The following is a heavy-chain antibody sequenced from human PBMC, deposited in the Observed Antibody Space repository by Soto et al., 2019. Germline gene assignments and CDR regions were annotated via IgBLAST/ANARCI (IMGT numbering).Heavy chain of an antibody. J-gene: IGHJ4*02. CDR2: ISSSGSTI. CDR1: GFTFSDYY. V-gene: IGHV3-11*01. D-gene: IGHD6-6*01. Sequence: GSLRLSCAASGFTFSDYYMSWIRQAPGKGLEWVSYISSSGSTIYYADSVKGRFTISRDNAKNSLYLQMNSPRAEDTAVYYCARVSSSSSFSYWGQGTLVTVSS. CDR3: ARVSSSSSFSY.